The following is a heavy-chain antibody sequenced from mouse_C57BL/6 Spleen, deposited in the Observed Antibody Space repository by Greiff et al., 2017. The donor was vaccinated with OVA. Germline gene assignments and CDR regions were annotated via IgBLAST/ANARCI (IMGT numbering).Heavy chain of an antibody. CDR3: ARWLLRGNAMDY. Sequence: VQLQQPGAELVKPGASVKMSCKASGYTFTSYWITWVKQRPGQGLEWIGDIYPGSGSTNYNEKFKSKATLTADKSSSTAYMQLSSLTSEDSAVYFCARWLLRGNAMDYWGQGTSVTVSS. CDR1: GYTFTSYW. J-gene: IGHJ4*01. V-gene: IGHV1-55*01. CDR2: IYPGSGST. D-gene: IGHD2-3*01.